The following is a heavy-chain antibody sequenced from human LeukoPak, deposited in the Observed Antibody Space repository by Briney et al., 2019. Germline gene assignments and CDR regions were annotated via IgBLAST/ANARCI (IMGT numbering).Heavy chain of an antibody. V-gene: IGHV3-48*01. CDR3: AKAEKRWLQLCSFDL. CDR1: GFNFNDFG. Sequence: GGSLRLSCVASGFNFNDFGFNWAREAPGMGLERGSYIGRSATKIFYADSVKGRFTISRDNAKNSLYLEMSSLRAEDTALYYCAKAEKRWLQLCSFDLWGQGTLVSVSS. J-gene: IGHJ5*02. D-gene: IGHD5-24*01. CDR2: IGRSATKI.